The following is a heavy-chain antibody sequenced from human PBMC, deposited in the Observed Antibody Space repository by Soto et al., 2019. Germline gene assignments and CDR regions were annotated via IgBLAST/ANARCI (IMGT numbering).Heavy chain of an antibody. J-gene: IGHJ4*02. Sequence: GGSLRLSCAASGFTFSSYWMSWVRQAPGKGLEWVANIKQDGSEKYYVDSVKGRFTISRDNAKNSLYLQMNSLRAEDTAVYYCARVLVGPYGSGICFDYWGQGTLVTVSS. D-gene: IGHD3-10*01. CDR3: ARVLVGPYGSGICFDY. CDR1: GFTFSSYW. CDR2: IKQDGSEK. V-gene: IGHV3-7*01.